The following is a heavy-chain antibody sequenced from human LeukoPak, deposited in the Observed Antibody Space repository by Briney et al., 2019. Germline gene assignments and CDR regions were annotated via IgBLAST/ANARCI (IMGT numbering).Heavy chain of an antibody. V-gene: IGHV4-4*07. CDR1: GGSIGSYY. Sequence: SETLSLTCTVSGGSIGSYYWSWIRQPAGKGLEWIGRIYTSGSTNYNASLKSRVSMSVDTSQNQFSLKLSSVTAADTAVFYCARENSGSYREFDYWGQGTLVTVSS. CDR3: ARENSGSYREFDY. D-gene: IGHD1-26*01. J-gene: IGHJ4*02. CDR2: IYTSGST.